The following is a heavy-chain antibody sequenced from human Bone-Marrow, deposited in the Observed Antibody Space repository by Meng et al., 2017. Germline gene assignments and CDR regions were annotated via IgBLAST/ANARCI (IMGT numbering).Heavy chain of an antibody. V-gene: IGHV3-7*01. CDR3: ARAGLQAQGGYYYGMDV. J-gene: IGHJ6*02. D-gene: IGHD3-16*01. Sequence: GESLKISCAASGFTFGSYWMSWVRQAPGKGLEWVANIKQDGSEKYYVDSVKGRFTISRDNAKNSLYLQMNSLRAEDTAVYYCARAGLQAQGGYYYGMDVWGQGTTVTVSS. CDR2: IKQDGSEK. CDR1: GFTFGSYW.